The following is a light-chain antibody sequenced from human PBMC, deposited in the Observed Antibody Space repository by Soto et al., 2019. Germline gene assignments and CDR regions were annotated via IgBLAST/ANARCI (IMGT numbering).Light chain of an antibody. CDR3: GAWDRGRKAGV. J-gene: IGLJ3*02. Sequence: QSVLTQPPSVSAAPGEKVTISCSGSSSNIGRNYVSWYQQLPGSAPKLLIYENDRRPSGIPDRFSGSKSGTTATLGITGLPTGDEADYYCGAWDRGRKAGVFGGGTKVTVL. V-gene: IGLV1-51*02. CDR1: SSNIGRNY. CDR2: END.